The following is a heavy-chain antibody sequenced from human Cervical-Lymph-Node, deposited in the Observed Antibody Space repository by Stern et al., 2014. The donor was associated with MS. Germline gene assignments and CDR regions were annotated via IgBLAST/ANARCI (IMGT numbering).Heavy chain of an antibody. J-gene: IGHJ5*02. CDR3: AREHHGGNFAA. V-gene: IGHV1-69*01. CDR2: IVPICDKS. Sequence: VQLVQSGAEVKRPGSSVKVSCKASGATFRTNAISWLRQGPGQGVEWMGGIVPICDKSNYAQKFRGRVTITADESTSTAYMELTSLRSEDTAVYYCAREHHGGNFAAWGQGTLVTVSS. D-gene: IGHD4-23*01. CDR1: GATFRTNA.